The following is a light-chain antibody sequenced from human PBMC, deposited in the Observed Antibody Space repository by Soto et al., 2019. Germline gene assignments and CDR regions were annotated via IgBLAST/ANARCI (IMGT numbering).Light chain of an antibody. V-gene: IGKV3-20*01. CDR1: QSVNSDY. CDR3: QQYNSYSGT. Sequence: EIVLTQSPGTQSLSPGERATLSCRASQSVNSDYLAWYQQIPGQAPRLLIYGASNRATGIPDRFSASGSGTDFTLTITRLEPEDFATYYCQQYNSYSGTFGQGTKVEIK. CDR2: GAS. J-gene: IGKJ1*01.